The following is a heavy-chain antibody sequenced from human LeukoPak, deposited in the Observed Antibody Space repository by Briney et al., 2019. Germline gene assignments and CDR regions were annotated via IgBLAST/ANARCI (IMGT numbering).Heavy chain of an antibody. D-gene: IGHD2-15*01. V-gene: IGHV4-34*01. Sequence: SSETLSLTCAVYGGSFSGYYWSWIRQPPGKGLEWIGEINHSGSTNYNPSLKSRATISVDTSKNQFSLKLSSVTAADTAVYYCVRIVGSTVVDYWGQGTLVTVSS. CDR1: GGSFSGYY. CDR2: INHSGST. J-gene: IGHJ4*02. CDR3: VRIVGSTVVDY.